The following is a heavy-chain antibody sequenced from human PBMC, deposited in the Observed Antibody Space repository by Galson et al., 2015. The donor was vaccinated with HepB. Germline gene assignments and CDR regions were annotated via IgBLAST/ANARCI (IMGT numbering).Heavy chain of an antibody. CDR2: ISYDGSNK. CDR3: ASSYLQGYGRSYYFDY. Sequence: SLRLSCAASGFTFSSYGMHWVRQAPGKGLEWVAVISYDGSNKYYADSVKGRFTISRDNSKNTLYLQMNSLRAEDTAVYYCASSYLQGYGRSYYFDYWGQGTLVTVSS. J-gene: IGHJ4*02. CDR1: GFTFSSYG. D-gene: IGHD1-1*01. V-gene: IGHV3-30*03.